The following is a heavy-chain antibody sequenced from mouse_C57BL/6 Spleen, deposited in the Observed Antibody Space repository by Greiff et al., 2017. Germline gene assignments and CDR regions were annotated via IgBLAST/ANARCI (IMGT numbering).Heavy chain of an antibody. V-gene: IGHV1-69*01. D-gene: IGHD2-4*01. CDR3: ARARDYDGGVAY. J-gene: IGHJ3*01. CDR2: IDPSDGYT. Sequence: QVQLQQPGAELVMPGASVKLSCKASGYTFTSYWMHWVKQRPGQGLEWIGEIDPSDGYTNYNQKFKGKSTLTVDKSSSTAYMQLSSLTSEDSAVYYSARARDYDGGVAYWGQGTLVTVSA. CDR1: GYTFTSYW.